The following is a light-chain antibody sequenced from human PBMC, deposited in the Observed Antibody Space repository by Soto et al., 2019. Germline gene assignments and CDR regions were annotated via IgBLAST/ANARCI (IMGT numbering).Light chain of an antibody. J-gene: IGLJ3*02. CDR2: EVS. CDR1: SSDVGSYIY. Sequence: QSALTQPPSASGSPGQSVTISCTGISSDVGSYIYVSWYQQHPGKAPKLMIYEVSKRPPGVPDRFSGFMSSKTASLTVSGLQAEDEADYYCSSNAGSNNLVFGGGTKLTVL. CDR3: SSNAGSNNLV. V-gene: IGLV2-8*01.